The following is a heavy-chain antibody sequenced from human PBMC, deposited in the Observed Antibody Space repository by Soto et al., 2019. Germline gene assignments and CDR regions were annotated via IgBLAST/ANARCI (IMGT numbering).Heavy chain of an antibody. D-gene: IGHD6-13*01. CDR2: IYYSGST. CDR1: GGSISSSSYY. J-gene: IGHJ5*02. V-gene: IGHV4-39*01. CDR3: ARHSIGRQIAAAGIRTVWFDP. Sequence: QLQLQESGPGLVKPSETLSLTCTVSGGSISSSSYYWGWIRQPPGKGLEWIGSIYYSGSTYYNPSLKSRVTISVDTSKNQFSLKLSSVTAADTAVYYCARHSIGRQIAAAGIRTVWFDPWGQGTLVTVSS.